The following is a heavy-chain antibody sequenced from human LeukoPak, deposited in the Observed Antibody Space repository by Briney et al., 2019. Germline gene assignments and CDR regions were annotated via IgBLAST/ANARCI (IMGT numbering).Heavy chain of an antibody. CDR2: IYSGGST. J-gene: IGHJ4*02. D-gene: IGHD6-19*01. CDR3: ARVSGWLFDY. CDR1: GFTVSSNY. Sequence: PGGSLRLTCAASGFTVSSNYMSWVRQAPGKGLEWVSVIYSGGSTYYADSVEGRFTISRDNSKNTLYLQMNSLRAEDTAVYYCARVSGWLFDYWGQGTLVTVSS. V-gene: IGHV3-53*01.